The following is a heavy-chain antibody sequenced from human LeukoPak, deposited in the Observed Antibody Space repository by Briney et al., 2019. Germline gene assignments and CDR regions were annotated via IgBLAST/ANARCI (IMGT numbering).Heavy chain of an antibody. Sequence: GGSLRLSCAASGFTFNKYAMSWVRQAPGKGLEWVSAIGDDGGDKKYADSVKGRFTISRDNSKNTLYLQMSSLGAEDTAIYYCGRDWKLDYWGQGSLVTVSS. CDR2: IGDDGGDK. V-gene: IGHV3-23*01. D-gene: IGHD1-1*01. CDR3: GRDWKLDY. CDR1: GFTFNKYA. J-gene: IGHJ4*02.